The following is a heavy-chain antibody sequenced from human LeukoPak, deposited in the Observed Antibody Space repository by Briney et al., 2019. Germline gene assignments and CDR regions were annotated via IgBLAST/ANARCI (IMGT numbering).Heavy chain of an antibody. CDR1: GGSVSSGSYY. CDR2: IYDSGST. V-gene: IGHV4-61*01. J-gene: IGHJ4*02. D-gene: IGHD3-22*01. CDR3: ARDPSGYFNY. Sequence: SETLSLTCTVSGGSVSSGSYYWSWIRQPPGKGLEWIGYIYDSGSTNYNPSLKSRVTISVDTPKNQFSLKLSSVTAADTAVYYCARDPSGYFNYWGQGTLVTVSS.